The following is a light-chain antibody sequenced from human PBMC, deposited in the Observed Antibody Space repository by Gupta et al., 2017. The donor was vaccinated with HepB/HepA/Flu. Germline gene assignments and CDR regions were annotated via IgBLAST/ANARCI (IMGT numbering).Light chain of an antibody. J-gene: IGKJ1*01. V-gene: IGKV3-11*01. CDR2: DAS. CDR3: QQRSNWPPRT. CDR1: QSVSSY. Sequence: IVLTQSTATLSLSPGERATLSCRASQSVSSYLAWYQQKPGQAPRLLIYDASNRATGIPARFSGSGSGTDFTLTISSLEPEDFAVYYCQQRSNWPPRTFGQGTKVEIK.